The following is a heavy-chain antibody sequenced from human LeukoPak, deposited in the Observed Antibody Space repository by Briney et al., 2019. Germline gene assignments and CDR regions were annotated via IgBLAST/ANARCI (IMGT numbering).Heavy chain of an antibody. D-gene: IGHD6-13*01. J-gene: IGHJ3*02. CDR2: ISGSGGST. Sequence: PGGSLRLSCAASGVTFSSYAMSWVRQAPGKGLEWVSAISGSGGSTYYADSVKGRFTISRDNSKNTLYLQMNSLRAEDTAVYYCAKGGYSSSWYRDAFDIWGQGTMVTVSS. V-gene: IGHV3-23*01. CDR3: AKGGYSSSWYRDAFDI. CDR1: GVTFSSYA.